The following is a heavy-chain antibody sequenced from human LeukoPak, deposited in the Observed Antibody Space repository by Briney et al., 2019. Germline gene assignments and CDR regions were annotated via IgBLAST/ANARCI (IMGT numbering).Heavy chain of an antibody. CDR3: ARGDGSYDVYYFDY. J-gene: IGHJ4*02. D-gene: IGHD3-10*01. CDR2: VYTSGNT. V-gene: IGHV4-61*02. Sequence: SQTLSLTCTVSGASISSGSYYWTWIRQPAGKGLEWIGRVYTSGNTYYNPSLKSRVTISLDTSKNQFSLRLNSVTAADTAVYYCARGDGSYDVYYFDYWGQGTLVTVS. CDR1: GASISSGSYY.